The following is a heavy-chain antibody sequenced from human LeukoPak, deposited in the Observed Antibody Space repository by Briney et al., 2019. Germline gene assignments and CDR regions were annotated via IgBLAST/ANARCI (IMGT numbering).Heavy chain of an antibody. CDR1: GYSISSGYY. CDR2: IYHSGST. V-gene: IGHV4-38-2*02. D-gene: IGHD6-6*01. CDR3: AREPHQRQLVGGYDY. J-gene: IGHJ4*02. Sequence: SETLSLTCTVSGYSISSGYYWGWIRQPPGKGLEWIGSIYHSGSTYYNPSLKSRVTISVDTSKNQFSLKLSSVTAADTAVYYCAREPHQRQLVGGYDYWGQGTLVTVSS.